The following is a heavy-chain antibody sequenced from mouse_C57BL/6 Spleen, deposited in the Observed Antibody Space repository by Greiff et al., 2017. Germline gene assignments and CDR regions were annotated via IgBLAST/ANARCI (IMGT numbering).Heavy chain of an antibody. V-gene: IGHV1-82*01. CDR2: IYPGDGDT. CDR1: GYAFSSSW. CDR3: ARLDYGSSYGGYFDV. Sequence: QVQLQQSGPELVKPGASVKISCKASGYAFSSSWMNWVKQRPGKGLEWIGRIYPGDGDTNYNGKFKGKATLTADKSSSTAYMQLSSLTSEDSAVYFCARLDYGSSYGGYFDVWGTGTTVTVSA. D-gene: IGHD1-1*01. J-gene: IGHJ1*03.